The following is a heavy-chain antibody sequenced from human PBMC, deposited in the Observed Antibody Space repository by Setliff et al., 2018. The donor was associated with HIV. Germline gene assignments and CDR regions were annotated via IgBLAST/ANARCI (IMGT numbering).Heavy chain of an antibody. CDR1: SGSISSTSSY. J-gene: IGHJ5*02. CDR2: VYYSGTT. V-gene: IGHV4-39*01. D-gene: IGHD6-6*01. CDR3: ARGSSTIAARPEFDP. Sequence: SETLSLTCSVSSGSISSTSSYWGWIRQPPGKGLEWIVSVYYSGTTYYNPSLKSRVTISVDTSKSQFSLNLSSVTAADTAIYYCARGSSTIAARPEFDPWGQGTLVTVSS.